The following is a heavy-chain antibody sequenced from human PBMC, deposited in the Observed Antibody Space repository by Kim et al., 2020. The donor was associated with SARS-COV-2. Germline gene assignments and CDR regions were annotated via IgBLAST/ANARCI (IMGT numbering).Heavy chain of an antibody. D-gene: IGHD3-3*01. CDR3: ARGVSRYDFWSGYYYFDY. CDR1: GGSFSGYY. V-gene: IGHV4-34*01. Sequence: SETLSLTCAVYGGSFSGYYWSWIRQPPGKGLEWIGEINHSGSTNYNPSLKSRVTISVDTSKNQFSLKLSSVTAADTAVYYCARGVSRYDFWSGYYYFDYWGQGTLVTVSS. CDR2: INHSGST. J-gene: IGHJ4*02.